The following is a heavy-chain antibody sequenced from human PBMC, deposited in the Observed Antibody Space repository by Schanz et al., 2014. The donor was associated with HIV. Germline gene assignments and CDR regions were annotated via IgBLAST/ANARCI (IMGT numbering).Heavy chain of an antibody. CDR3: ARDWENNWRYVGGFDS. CDR2: ISGSGGST. V-gene: IGHV3-23*01. D-gene: IGHD1-20*01. Sequence: LESGGGLVQPGGSLRLSCIASGFTFSSHSMAWVRQAPGKGLEWVAAISGSGGSTYYADSVKGRFTISRDNSKNTLYLQMNRLRAEDTAVYYCARDWENNWRYVGGFDSWGLGTLVIVSS. J-gene: IGHJ4*02. CDR1: GFTFSSHS.